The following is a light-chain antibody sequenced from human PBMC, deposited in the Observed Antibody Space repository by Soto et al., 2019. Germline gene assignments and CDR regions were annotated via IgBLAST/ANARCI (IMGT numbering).Light chain of an antibody. CDR1: QSVSSN. CDR3: QQYNNWPPWT. CDR2: GAS. J-gene: IGKJ1*01. V-gene: IGKV3-15*01. Sequence: EIVMTQSPAALSVSPGETATLSCRASQSVSSNLAWYQQKPCQAPRLLIYGASTRATGIPARFSGSGSGTEFTLTISSLQSEDFAVYYCQQYNNWPPWTFGQGTKVDIK.